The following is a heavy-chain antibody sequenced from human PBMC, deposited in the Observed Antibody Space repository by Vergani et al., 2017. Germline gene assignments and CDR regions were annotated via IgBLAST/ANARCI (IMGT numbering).Heavy chain of an antibody. CDR3: ARDHSAMVTGGEANFDY. CDR1: GFTFSSAW. V-gene: IGHV3-30-3*01. D-gene: IGHD5-18*01. CDR2: ISYDGSNK. Sequence: VQPVESGGGLVKPGGSLRLSCTTSGFTFSSAWMSWVRQAPGKGLEWVAVISYDGSNKYYADSVKGRFTISRDNSKNTLYLQMNSLRAEDTAVYYCARDHSAMVTGGEANFDYWGQGTLVTVSS. J-gene: IGHJ4*02.